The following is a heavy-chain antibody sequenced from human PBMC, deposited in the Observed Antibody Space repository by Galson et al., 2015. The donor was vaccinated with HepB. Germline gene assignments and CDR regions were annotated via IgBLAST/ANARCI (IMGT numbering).Heavy chain of an antibody. J-gene: IGHJ4*02. CDR1: GFTVSKSY. Sequence: SLRLSCAVSGFTVSKSYVSWVRQAPGKGLEWLSVIYSGGHASYADSVQGQFTISRDTSKNTVYLQMRSLRAADTAVYYCASPFCIGGNCYPFWCWGQGTLVTVSS. CDR2: IYSGGHA. D-gene: IGHD2-15*01. V-gene: IGHV3-53*01. CDR3: ASPFCIGGNCYPFWC.